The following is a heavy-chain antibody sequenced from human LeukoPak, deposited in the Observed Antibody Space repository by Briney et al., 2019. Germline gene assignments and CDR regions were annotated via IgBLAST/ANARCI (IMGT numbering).Heavy chain of an antibody. Sequence: RGSLRLSCAASGFTFSDYYMSWIRQAPGKGPEWVSYLSSSGSTIYYADSVKGRFTISRDKAKNSLYLQMNSLRAEDTAVYYCARDGFSAAGEGGIDYWGQGTLVTVSS. CDR1: GFTFSDYY. D-gene: IGHD6-13*01. V-gene: IGHV3-11*01. CDR2: LSSSGSTI. CDR3: ARDGFSAAGEGGIDY. J-gene: IGHJ4*02.